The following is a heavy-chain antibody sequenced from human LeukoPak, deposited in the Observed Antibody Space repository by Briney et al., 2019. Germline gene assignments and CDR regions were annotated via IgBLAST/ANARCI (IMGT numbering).Heavy chain of an antibody. CDR3: ARDRASSWPPGYYYYCMDV. D-gene: IGHD6-13*01. CDR2: ISAYNGNT. CDR1: GYTFTSYG. V-gene: IGHV1-18*01. Sequence: ASVKVSCKASGYTFTSYGISWVRQAPGQGLEWMGWISAYNGNTNYAQKLQGRVTMTTDTSTSTAYMELRSLRSDDTAVYYWARDRASSWPPGYYYYCMDVWGQGTTVTVSS. J-gene: IGHJ6*02.